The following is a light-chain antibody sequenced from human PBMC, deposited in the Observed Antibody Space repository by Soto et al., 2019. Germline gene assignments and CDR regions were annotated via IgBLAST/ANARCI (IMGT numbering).Light chain of an antibody. CDR1: QDIRTR. CDR2: SPS. J-gene: IGKJ5*01. V-gene: IGKV1-12*01. Sequence: DIQVTQSPSSVSASVGDSVTITCRASQDIRTRLAWYQQKPGKSPKVLIYSPSTLEAGVPLMFSGSGYGTDFTLPISGLQPEDFATYYCQQANSFPLSFGQGTRLEIK. CDR3: QQANSFPLS.